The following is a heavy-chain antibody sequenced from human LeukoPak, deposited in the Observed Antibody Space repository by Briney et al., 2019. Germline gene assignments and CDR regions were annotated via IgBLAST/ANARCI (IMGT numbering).Heavy chain of an antibody. CDR1: GFTFSSYW. J-gene: IGHJ6*03. CDR2: INSDGRST. D-gene: IGHD2-15*01. CDR3: ARDRDIVGYMDV. Sequence: QPGGSLRLSCAASGFTFSSYWMHWVRQSPGKGVVWVRRINSDGRSTSYADSVKGRFTIYRDNAKNTLYLQMNSVRAEDTAVYYCARDRDIVGYMDVWGKGTTVTVSS. V-gene: IGHV3-74*01.